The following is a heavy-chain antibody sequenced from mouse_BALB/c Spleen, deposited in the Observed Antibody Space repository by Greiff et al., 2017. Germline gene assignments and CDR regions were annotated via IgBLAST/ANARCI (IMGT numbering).Heavy chain of an antibody. Sequence: VKLMESGPGLVAPSQSLSITCTVSGFSLTSYGVHWVRQPPGKGLEWLGVIWAGGSTNYNSALMSRLSISKDNSKSQVFLKMNSLQTDDTAMYYCAREDGYYPSYWGQGTLVTVSA. J-gene: IGHJ3*01. D-gene: IGHD2-3*01. CDR3: AREDGYYPSY. CDR2: IWAGGST. CDR1: GFSLTSYG. V-gene: IGHV2-9*02.